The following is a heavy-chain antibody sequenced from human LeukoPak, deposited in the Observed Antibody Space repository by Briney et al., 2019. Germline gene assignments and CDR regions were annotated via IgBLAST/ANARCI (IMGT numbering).Heavy chain of an antibody. Sequence: PSETLSLTCTLSGYSISCGYYWGWNPQPPGKGLEGVGRIYHSGSTYYKPSLKSPATISVAPSKNQFSLKLSSVTAADTAVYYCARGRIRGCSYGLRYFDLWGHGTLVTVSS. D-gene: IGHD5-18*01. V-gene: IGHV4-38-2*02. CDR2: IYHSGST. CDR3: ARGRIRGCSYGLRYFDL. J-gene: IGHJ2*01. CDR1: GYSISCGYY.